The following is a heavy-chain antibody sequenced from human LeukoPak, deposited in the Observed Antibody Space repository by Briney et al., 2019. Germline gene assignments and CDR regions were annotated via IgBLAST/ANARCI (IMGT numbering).Heavy chain of an antibody. CDR3: ARHRGSSSLFDY. V-gene: IGHV4-38-2*02. CDR1: GYSISSGYY. Sequence: SETLSLTCTVSGYSISSGYYWDWIRQPPGMGLEYIGSIYYSGSTYYNPSLKSRVTISVDTSKNQFSLKLSSVTAADTAVYYCARHRGSSSLFDYWGQGTLVTVSS. D-gene: IGHD6-6*01. J-gene: IGHJ4*02. CDR2: IYYSGST.